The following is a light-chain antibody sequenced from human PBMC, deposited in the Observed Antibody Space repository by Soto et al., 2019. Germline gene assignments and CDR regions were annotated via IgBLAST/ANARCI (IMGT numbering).Light chain of an antibody. Sequence: QSVLTQPPSASGSPGQSVTISCTGTSSDVGNYYYVSWYQQHPGKAPKLMIYEVSKRPSGVPDRFSGSKSGNTASLTVSGLQAADEADYYCSSYAGSNNFVFGTGTKLTVL. CDR3: SSYAGSNNFV. V-gene: IGLV2-8*01. CDR1: SSDVGNYYY. J-gene: IGLJ1*01. CDR2: EVS.